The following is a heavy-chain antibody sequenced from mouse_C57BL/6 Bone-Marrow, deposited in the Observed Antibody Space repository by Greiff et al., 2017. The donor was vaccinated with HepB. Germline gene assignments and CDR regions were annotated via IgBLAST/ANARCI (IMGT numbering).Heavy chain of an antibody. D-gene: IGHD2-1*01. CDR1: GFTFSSYA. V-gene: IGHV5-9-1*02. Sequence: EVKVVESGEGLVKPGGSLKLSCAASGFTFSSYAMSWVRQTPEKRLEWVAYISSGGDYIYYADTVKGRFTISRDNARNTLYLQMSSLKSEDTAMYYCTRLYYGNYEFAYWGQGTLVTVSA. CDR2: ISSGGDYI. J-gene: IGHJ3*01. CDR3: TRLYYGNYEFAY.